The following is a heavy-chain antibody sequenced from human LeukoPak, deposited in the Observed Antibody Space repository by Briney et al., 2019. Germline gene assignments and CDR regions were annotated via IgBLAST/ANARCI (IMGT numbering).Heavy chain of an antibody. J-gene: IGHJ4*02. V-gene: IGHV1-8*01. CDR3: ARTYDFWSGYYTKTPDY. Sequence: ASVKVSCKASGYTFTSYDINWVRQAPGQGLEWMGWMNPNSGNTVYAQKLQGRVTMTTDTSTSTAYMELRSLRSDDTAVYYCARTYDFWSGYYTKTPDYWGQGTLVTVSS. CDR1: GYTFTSYD. D-gene: IGHD3-3*01. CDR2: MNPNSGNT.